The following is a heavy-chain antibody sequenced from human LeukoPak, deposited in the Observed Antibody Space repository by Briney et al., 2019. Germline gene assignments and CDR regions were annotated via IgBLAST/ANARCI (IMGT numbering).Heavy chain of an antibody. Sequence: PGGSLRLSCAASGFTVSSNYMSWVRQAPGKGLEWVSVIYSGGSTYYADSVKGRFTISRDNSKNTLYLQMNSLRAEDTAVYYCARGPAYYDFWSGPWYYYYYMDVWGKGTTVTVSS. CDR1: GFTVSSNY. V-gene: IGHV3-66*02. CDR3: ARGPAYYDFWSGPWYYYYYMDV. D-gene: IGHD3-3*01. J-gene: IGHJ6*03. CDR2: IYSGGST.